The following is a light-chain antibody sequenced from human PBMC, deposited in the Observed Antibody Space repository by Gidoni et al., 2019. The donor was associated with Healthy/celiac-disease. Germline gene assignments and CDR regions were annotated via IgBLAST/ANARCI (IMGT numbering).Light chain of an antibody. CDR3: QQRSNWPRYT. J-gene: IGKJ2*01. CDR1: QSVSSY. Sequence: IVLTQSPSTLSLSPGERATLSCRASQSVSSYLAWYQQKPGQAPRLLIYDASNRATGIPARFSGSGDGTDFTLTISSLEPEDFAVYYCQQRSNWPRYTFGQXTKLEIK. V-gene: IGKV3-11*01. CDR2: DAS.